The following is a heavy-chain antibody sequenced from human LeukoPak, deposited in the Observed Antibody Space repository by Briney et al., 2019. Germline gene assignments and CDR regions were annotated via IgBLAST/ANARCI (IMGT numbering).Heavy chain of an antibody. CDR3: AKVLISGSVFRGFDP. CDR1: GFTFSSYA. Sequence: QTGGSLRLSCAASGFTFSSYAMSWVRQAPGKGLEWVSAISGSGGSTYYADSVKGRFTISRDNSKNTLYLQMNSLRAEDAAVYYCAKVLISGSVFRGFDPWGQGTLVTVSS. V-gene: IGHV3-23*01. CDR2: ISGSGGST. D-gene: IGHD3-22*01. J-gene: IGHJ5*02.